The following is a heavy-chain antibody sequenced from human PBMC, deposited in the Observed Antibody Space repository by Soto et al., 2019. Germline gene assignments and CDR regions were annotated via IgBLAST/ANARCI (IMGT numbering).Heavy chain of an antibody. D-gene: IGHD2-8*01. CDR3: ARDRKWYYGMDV. CDR1: GGSVSSGSYY. J-gene: IGHJ6*02. Sequence: ETLSLTCTVSGGSVSSGSYYWSWIRQPPGKGLEWIGYIYYSGSTNYNPSLKSRVTISVDTSKNQFSLKLSSVTAADTAVYYCARDRKWYYGMDVWGQGTTVTVSS. CDR2: IYYSGST. V-gene: IGHV4-61*01.